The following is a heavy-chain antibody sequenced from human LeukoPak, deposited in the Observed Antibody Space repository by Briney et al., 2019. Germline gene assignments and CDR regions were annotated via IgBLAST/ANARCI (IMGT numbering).Heavy chain of an antibody. J-gene: IGHJ6*03. D-gene: IGHD3-9*01. Sequence: GGSLRLSCAASGFTFSSYSMNWVRQAPGKGLEWVSSISSSSSYIYYADSVKGRFTISRDNAKNSLYLQVNSLRAEDTAVYYCARGADYDILTGYMDVWGKGTTVTVSS. CDR1: GFTFSSYS. V-gene: IGHV3-21*01. CDR2: ISSSSSYI. CDR3: ARGADYDILTGYMDV.